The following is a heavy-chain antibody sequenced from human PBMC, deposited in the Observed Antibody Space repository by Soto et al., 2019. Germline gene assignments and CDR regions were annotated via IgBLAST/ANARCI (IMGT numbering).Heavy chain of an antibody. CDR3: ARDQNYDFWSGHENWFEP. D-gene: IGHD3-3*01. CDR2: INPNSGGT. CDR1: GYTFTGYY. V-gene: IGHV1-2*04. Sequence: ASVKVSCKASGYTFTGYYMHWVRQAPGQGLEWMGWINPNSGGTNYAQKFQGWVTMTRDTSISTAYMELSRLRSDDTAVYYCARDQNYDFWSGHENWFEPWGQGTLVTVSS. J-gene: IGHJ5*02.